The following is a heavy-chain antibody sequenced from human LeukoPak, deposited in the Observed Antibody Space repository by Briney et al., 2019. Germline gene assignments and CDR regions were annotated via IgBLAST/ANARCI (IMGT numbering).Heavy chain of an antibody. CDR2: IKQDGSEK. D-gene: IGHD3-10*01. J-gene: IGHJ4*02. CDR3: AREKMRSGSYELDY. Sequence: GGSLRLSCAASGFTFSSYWMSWVRQAPGKGLEWVANIKQDGSEKYYVDSVKGRFTISRDNAKNSVYLQMNSLRVEDTAVYYCAREKMRSGSYELDYWGQGTLVTVSS. V-gene: IGHV3-7*01. CDR1: GFTFSSYW.